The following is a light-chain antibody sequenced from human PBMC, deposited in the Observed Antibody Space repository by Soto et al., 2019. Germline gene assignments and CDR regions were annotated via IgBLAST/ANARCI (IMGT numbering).Light chain of an antibody. J-gene: IGKJ1*01. V-gene: IGKV3-15*01. Sequence: EIVMTQSPVTLSVSPGGRATLSCRASQSISDTLAWYQQKPGQAPRLLIHGASTRAPGFPARFSGSGSGTDFTLTISGLQSEDFAVYSCQQYNNWPWTFGQGTKVEIK. CDR3: QQYNNWPWT. CDR2: GAS. CDR1: QSISDT.